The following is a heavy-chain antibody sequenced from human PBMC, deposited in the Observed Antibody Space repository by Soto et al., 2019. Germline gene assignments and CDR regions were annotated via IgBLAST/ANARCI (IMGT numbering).Heavy chain of an antibody. J-gene: IGHJ4*02. CDR3: AVGLAAAGPFDY. D-gene: IGHD6-13*01. CDR1: GFTFAGSA. CDR2: ISGTGGTP. Sequence: DVQLLESGGGLVQPGGSLRLSCAASGFTFAGSAMSWVRQAPGKGLEWVSLISGTGGTPYYACSVKGRFTISRDNSKNTLYLQMHILGAEDTAVYYCAVGLAAAGPFDYWGQGTLVSVSS. V-gene: IGHV3-23*01.